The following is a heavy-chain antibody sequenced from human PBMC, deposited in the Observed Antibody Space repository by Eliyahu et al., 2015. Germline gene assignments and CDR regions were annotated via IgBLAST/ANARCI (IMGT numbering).Heavy chain of an antibody. CDR2: VXYTGTT. CDR1: GGSISSYY. J-gene: IGHJ6*02. Sequence: QVQLQESGPGLVKPSETLSLTCTVSGGSISSYYWSWXRQPPGKGLEWIGNVXYTGTTYDNPSLKSRLTILVDTSKSQFSLHLRSVTAADTAVYYCARVWNGDCSNTDCNFYGMDVWGQGTTVTVSS. V-gene: IGHV4-59*01. CDR3: ARVWNGDCSNTDCNFYGMDV. D-gene: IGHD2-2*01.